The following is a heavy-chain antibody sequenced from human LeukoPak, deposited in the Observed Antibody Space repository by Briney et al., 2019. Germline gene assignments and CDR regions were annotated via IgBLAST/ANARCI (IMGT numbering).Heavy chain of an antibody. Sequence: SETLSLTCTVSGGSISSYYWGWIRQPPGKGLEWIGYIYYSGSTNYNPSLKSRVTISVDTSKNQFSLKLSSVTAADTAVYYCARAVKDAYYDILTGYYYLWFDPWGQGTLVTVSS. D-gene: IGHD3-9*01. CDR2: IYYSGST. V-gene: IGHV4-59*01. CDR1: GGSISSYY. CDR3: ARAVKDAYYDILTGYYYLWFDP. J-gene: IGHJ5*02.